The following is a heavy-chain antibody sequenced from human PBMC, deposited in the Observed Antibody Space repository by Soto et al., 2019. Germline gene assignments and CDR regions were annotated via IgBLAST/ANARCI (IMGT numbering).Heavy chain of an antibody. V-gene: IGHV1-18*04. CDR2: ISIYTGNT. D-gene: IGHD3-10*02. CDR3: ARSPMCKVPVDV. CDR1: VYPRTSHG. Sequence: GASLNLSCKPSVYPRTSHGVTWLRQAPRQRLEWMGWISIYTGNTDYAHKFQGRLTLTIDTSPSPAYMELRRRPYDDTAVSFCARSPMCKVPVDVRGQGTLVTVPS. J-gene: IGHJ4*02.